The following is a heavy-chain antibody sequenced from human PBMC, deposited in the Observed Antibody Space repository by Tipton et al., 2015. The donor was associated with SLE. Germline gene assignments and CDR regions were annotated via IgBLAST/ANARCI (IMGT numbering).Heavy chain of an antibody. CDR2: INPGGGST. J-gene: IGHJ3*02. CDR3: ARVLQSGDAFDI. V-gene: IGHV1-46*02. Sequence: QLVQSGAEVKKPGASVKVSCKASGYTFNSYYIHWVRQAPGQGLEWMGIINPGGGSTTYSQKFQGRVTMTRDTSTSTVYMELSSLGSGDTAVYYCARVLQSGDAFDIWGQGTMVTVSS. D-gene: IGHD4-11*01. CDR1: GYTFNSYY.